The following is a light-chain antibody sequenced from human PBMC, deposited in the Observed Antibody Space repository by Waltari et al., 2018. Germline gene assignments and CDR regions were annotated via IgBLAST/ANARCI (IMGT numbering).Light chain of an antibody. V-gene: IGLV1-44*01. Sequence: QSVLTQPPSASGTPGQRVTISCSGSNSNIGSFTVNWYEHLPGTAPKLLIYSNDQRPSGVPDRFSGSKSGTSASLAITGLHSEDEADYYCASWDDSLSGRVFGGGTKLTVL. J-gene: IGLJ3*02. CDR3: ASWDDSLSGRV. CDR1: NSNIGSFT. CDR2: SND.